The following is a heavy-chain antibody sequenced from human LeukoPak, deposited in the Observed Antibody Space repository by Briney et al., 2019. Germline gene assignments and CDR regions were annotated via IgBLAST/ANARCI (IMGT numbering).Heavy chain of an antibody. D-gene: IGHD6-19*01. V-gene: IGHV1-46*01. Sequence: GASVKVSCKASGYTFTNYYMHWVRQAPGQGLEWMGIIDPSGGGTSYAQKFQGRVTMTRDMSTSTVYMELSSLRSEDTAVYYCARVEQWLRDAFDIWGQGTMVTVSS. CDR3: ARVEQWLRDAFDI. J-gene: IGHJ3*02. CDR2: IDPSGGGT. CDR1: GYTFTNYY.